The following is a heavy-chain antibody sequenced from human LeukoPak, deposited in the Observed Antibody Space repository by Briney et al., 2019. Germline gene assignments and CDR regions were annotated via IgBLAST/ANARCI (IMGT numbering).Heavy chain of an antibody. CDR3: ARTLPFDY. V-gene: IGHV1-3*01. Sequence: FQGRVTITRDTSASTGYMELSSLTFEDTAVYYCARTLPFDYWGQGTLVTVSS. J-gene: IGHJ4*02. D-gene: IGHD5/OR15-5a*01.